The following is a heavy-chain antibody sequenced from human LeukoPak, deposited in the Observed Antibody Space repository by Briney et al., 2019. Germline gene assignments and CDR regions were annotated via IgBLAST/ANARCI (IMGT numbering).Heavy chain of an antibody. Sequence: PGGSLRLSCAASGFTFSSYAMHWVRQAPGKGLEWVAVISYDGSNKYYADSVRGRFTISRDNSKNTLYLQMNSLRAEDTAVYYCATSIYYYYGMDVWGQGTTVTVSS. D-gene: IGHD2-21*01. CDR2: ISYDGSNK. CDR1: GFTFSSYA. CDR3: ATSIYYYYGMDV. V-gene: IGHV3-30-3*01. J-gene: IGHJ6*02.